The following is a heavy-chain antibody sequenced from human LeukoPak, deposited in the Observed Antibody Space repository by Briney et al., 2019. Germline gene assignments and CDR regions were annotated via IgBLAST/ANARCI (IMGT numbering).Heavy chain of an antibody. V-gene: IGHV3-23*01. D-gene: IGHD3-3*01. CDR2: ISGSGGST. CDR3: AKVWGKNYDFWSGYSTYYFDY. J-gene: IGHJ4*02. Sequence: TGGSLRLSCAASGFTFSSYAMSWVRQAPGKGLEWVSAISGSGGSTYYADSVKGRSTISRDNSKNTLYLQMNSLRAEDTAVYYCAKVWGKNYDFWSGYSTYYFDYWGQGTLVTVSS. CDR1: GFTFSSYA.